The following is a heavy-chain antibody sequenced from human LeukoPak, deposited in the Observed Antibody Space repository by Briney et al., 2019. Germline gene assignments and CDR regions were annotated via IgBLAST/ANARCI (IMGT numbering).Heavy chain of an antibody. V-gene: IGHV4-39*01. CDR3: ASILLSSHYYFNY. Sequence: SETLSLTCTVSGGSISSSSYYWGWIRQPPGKGLEWIGSIYYSGSTYYNPSLKSRVTISVDTSKNQFSLKLSFVTAADTAVYYCASILLSSHYYFNYWGQGTLVTVSS. J-gene: IGHJ4*02. D-gene: IGHD2/OR15-2a*01. CDR1: GGSISSSSYY. CDR2: IYYSGST.